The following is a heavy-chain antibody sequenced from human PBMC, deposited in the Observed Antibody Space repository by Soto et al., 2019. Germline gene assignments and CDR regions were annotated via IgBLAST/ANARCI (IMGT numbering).Heavy chain of an antibody. J-gene: IGHJ4*02. CDR2: FNGYNGKI. D-gene: IGHD3-22*01. Sequence: ASVKVSCKASGYRFFDYGISWVRQAPAQGLEWMGWFNGYNGKINYAQKFQGRVTLTTDTSTSTVYMELRSLRSDDMAVYYCARTRANGYFDFWSQGTVVTVSS. V-gene: IGHV1-18*03. CDR3: ARTRANGYFDF. CDR1: GYRFFDYG.